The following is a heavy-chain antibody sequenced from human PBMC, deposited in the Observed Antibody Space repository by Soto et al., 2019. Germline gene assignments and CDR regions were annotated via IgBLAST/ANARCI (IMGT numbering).Heavy chain of an antibody. CDR3: AGDNYYGMDV. CDR1: GFSFSDSY. Sequence: PGESLKISCAASGFSFSDSYMSWIRQAPGKGLEWVAYISGSSRNINYVDSVKGRFTISRDNSKNTLYLQMNSLRADDTAVYYCAGDNYYGMDVWGQGTTVTVSS. J-gene: IGHJ6*02. V-gene: IGHV3-11*06. CDR2: ISGSSRNI.